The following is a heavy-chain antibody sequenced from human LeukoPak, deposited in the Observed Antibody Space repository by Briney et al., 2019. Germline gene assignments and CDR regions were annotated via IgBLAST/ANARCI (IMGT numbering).Heavy chain of an antibody. V-gene: IGHV3-74*01. CDR2: INSDGSST. Sequence: GGSLRLSCAASGFTFSRYWMHWVRQAPGKGLVWVSRINSDGSSTSYADSVKGRFAISRDNAKNTLYLQMNSLRAEDTAVYYCAREVGATQFDYWGQGTLVTVSS. J-gene: IGHJ4*02. D-gene: IGHD1-26*01. CDR1: GFTFSRYW. CDR3: AREVGATQFDY.